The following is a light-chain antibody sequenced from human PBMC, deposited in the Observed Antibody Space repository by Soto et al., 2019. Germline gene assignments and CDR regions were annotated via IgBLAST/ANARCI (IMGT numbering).Light chain of an antibody. CDR1: QSISSY. J-gene: IGKJ2*02. V-gene: IGKV1-39*01. CDR3: QQSYSTPWT. CDR2: AAS. Sequence: DIQMTQSPSSLSASVGDRVTITCRASQSISSYLNWYQQRPGKAPKLLIYAASSLQSGVSSTFSGSGSGTDFTLTISSLQPEDFATYYCQQSYSTPWTFGQGTKLEIK.